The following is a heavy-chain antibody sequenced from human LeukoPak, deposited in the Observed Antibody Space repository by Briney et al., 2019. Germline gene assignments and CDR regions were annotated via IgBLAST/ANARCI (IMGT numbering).Heavy chain of an antibody. CDR3: AKDMKVRGIMSIDY. CDR2: ISGGGGST. D-gene: IGHD3-10*01. V-gene: IGHV3-23*01. CDR1: GFTFSSFA. J-gene: IGHJ4*02. Sequence: PGGSLRLSCAASGFTFSSFAMSWVRQAPGKGLEWVSTISGGGGSTYYADSVKGRFTISRDNSKNTVHLQMNSLRAEDTAIYYCAKDMKVRGIMSIDYWGQGTPVTVSS.